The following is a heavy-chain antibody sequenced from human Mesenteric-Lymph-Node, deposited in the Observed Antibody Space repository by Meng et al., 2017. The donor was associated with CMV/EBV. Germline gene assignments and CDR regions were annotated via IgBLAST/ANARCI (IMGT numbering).Heavy chain of an antibody. J-gene: IGHJ4*02. CDR2: IYSGGRT. CDR3: ARSRYYYGSGTYYTGDFDY. Sequence: GGSLRLSCAASGFTFSSFPMHWVRQAPGKGLEWVSVIYSGGRTYYADSVKGRFTISRDNSKNTLYLQMNSLRAEDTAVYYCARSRYYYGSGTYYTGDFDYWGQGTLVTVSS. CDR1: GFTFSSFP. V-gene: IGHV3-66*02. D-gene: IGHD3-10*01.